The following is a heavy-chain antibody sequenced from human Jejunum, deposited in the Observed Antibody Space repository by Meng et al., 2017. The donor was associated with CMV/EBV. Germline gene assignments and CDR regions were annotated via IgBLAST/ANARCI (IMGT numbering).Heavy chain of an antibody. D-gene: IGHD6-6*01. CDR1: S. J-gene: IGHJ6*02. CDR3: ARVEAIAASNGGGYYYYYGMDV. V-gene: IGHV3-21*01. CDR2: ISSSSYI. Sequence: SMNWVRQAPGKGLEWVSSISSSSYIYYADSVKGRFTISRDNAKNSLYLQMNSLRAEDTAVYYCARVEAIAASNGGGYYYYYGMDVWGQGTTVTVSS.